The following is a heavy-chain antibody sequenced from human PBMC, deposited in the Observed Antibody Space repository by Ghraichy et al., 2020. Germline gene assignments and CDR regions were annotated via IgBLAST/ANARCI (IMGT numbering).Heavy chain of an antibody. J-gene: IGHJ4*02. CDR1: GFTFSSFW. Sequence: GGSLRLSCAASGFTFSSFWMNWVRQAPGKGLEWVANIKPDGSGTDYVDSLRGRFTISRDNAKNSLYLQMNSLRAEDTAVYARGGKPWALDYWGQGTLVTVSS. CDR2: IKPDGSGT. CDR3: GGKPWALDY. V-gene: IGHV3-7*03. D-gene: IGHD3-16*01.